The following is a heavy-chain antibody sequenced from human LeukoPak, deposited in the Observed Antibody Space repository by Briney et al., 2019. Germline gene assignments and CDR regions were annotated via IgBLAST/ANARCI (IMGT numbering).Heavy chain of an antibody. CDR1: GFTFSSYA. CDR2: ISGSGGST. CDR3: AKDLRYYGSGSYSLDAFDI. Sequence: GGSLRLSCAASGFTFSSYAMSWVRQAPGKGLEWVSAISGSGGSTYYADSVKGRFTISRDNSKNTLYPQMNSLRAEDTAVYYCAKDLRYYGSGSYSLDAFDIWGQGTMVTVSS. V-gene: IGHV3-23*01. D-gene: IGHD3-10*01. J-gene: IGHJ3*02.